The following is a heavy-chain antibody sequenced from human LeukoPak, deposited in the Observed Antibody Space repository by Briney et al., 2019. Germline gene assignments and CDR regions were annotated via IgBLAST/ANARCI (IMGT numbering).Heavy chain of an antibody. J-gene: IGHJ4*02. CDR3: ARELGYRYGYGGYFDY. V-gene: IGHV3-7*01. CDR2: IKQDGSEK. Sequence: GGSLRLSCAASGFTFSSYWMSWVRQAPGKGLEWVANIKQDGSEKYYVDSVKGRFTISRDNAKNSLYLQMNSLRAEDTAVYYCARELGYRYGYGGYFDYWGQGTLVTVSS. CDR1: GFTFSSYW. D-gene: IGHD5-18*01.